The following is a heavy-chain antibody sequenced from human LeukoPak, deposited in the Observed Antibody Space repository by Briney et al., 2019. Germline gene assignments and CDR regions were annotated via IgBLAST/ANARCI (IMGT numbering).Heavy chain of an antibody. Sequence: NPSETLSLTCTVSGRSISSYYSSWIRQPPGKGLEWIGYIYYSGSTNYNPSLKSRVTISVDTSKSQFSLKLSSRTAADTAVYDCARASGYSSSWPDYWGQGTLGTVSS. V-gene: IGHV4-59*01. D-gene: IGHD6-13*01. J-gene: IGHJ4*02. CDR2: IYYSGST. CDR3: ARASGYSSSWPDY. CDR1: GRSISSYY.